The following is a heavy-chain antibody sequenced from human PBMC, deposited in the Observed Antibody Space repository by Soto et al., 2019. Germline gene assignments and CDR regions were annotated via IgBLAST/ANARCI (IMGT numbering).Heavy chain of an antibody. V-gene: IGHV3-23*01. J-gene: IGHJ6*02. Sequence: DVQLLESGGHLVQPGGSLRLSCAASGLTFSSYAMSWVRQAPGKGLEWVSSVSAGGDMTYYSDSVKGRFTLSRDNSNNALFLQMNSLRIEDTALYYCARGDRGGSGSPASYYYSGLDVWGQGTTVTVS. CDR1: GLTFSSYA. D-gene: IGHD3-10*01. CDR3: ARGDRGGSGSPASYYYSGLDV. CDR2: VSAGGDMT.